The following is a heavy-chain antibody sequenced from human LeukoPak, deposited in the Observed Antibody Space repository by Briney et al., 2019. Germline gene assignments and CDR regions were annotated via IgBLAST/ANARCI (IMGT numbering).Heavy chain of an antibody. Sequence: PSETLSLTCGVSVGSISSSNYCWGWIRQPPGRGLEGIGTICNSGNTYYKPSLKSRVTMSIDTSKNQFSLKLTSVIAADTAVYYCARRVPHYDWFAPWGQGTLVTVSS. CDR1: VGSISSSNYC. V-gene: IGHV4-39*01. CDR3: ARRVPHYDWFAP. J-gene: IGHJ5*01. CDR2: ICNSGNT. D-gene: IGHD3-16*01.